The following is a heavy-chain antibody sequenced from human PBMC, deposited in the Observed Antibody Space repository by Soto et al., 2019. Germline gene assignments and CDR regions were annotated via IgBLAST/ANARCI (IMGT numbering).Heavy chain of an antibody. CDR1: GFTFISYG. V-gene: IGHV3-30*18. J-gene: IGHJ4*02. D-gene: IGHD5-12*01. Sequence: GWSLRLSCAASGFTFISYGMHWFRQAPGKGLEWVAVISYDGSNKYYADSVKGRFTISRDNSKNTLYLQMNSLRAEDTAVYYCAKDKQAHWVVATFADYWGQGTLVTVSS. CDR3: AKDKQAHWVVATFADY. CDR2: ISYDGSNK.